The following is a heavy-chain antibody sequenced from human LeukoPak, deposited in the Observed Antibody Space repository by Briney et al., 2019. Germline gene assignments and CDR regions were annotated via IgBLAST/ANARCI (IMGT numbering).Heavy chain of an antibody. D-gene: IGHD3-10*01. Sequence: PSETLSLTCTVSGGSISSYYWSWIRQPPGKGLEWIGYIYYSGSTNYNPSLKSRVTISVDTSKNQFSLELSSVTAADTAVYYCARGGYLWFGESHTFDPWGQGTLVTVSS. CDR1: GGSISSYY. V-gene: IGHV4-59*08. J-gene: IGHJ5*02. CDR3: ARGGYLWFGESHTFDP. CDR2: IYYSGST.